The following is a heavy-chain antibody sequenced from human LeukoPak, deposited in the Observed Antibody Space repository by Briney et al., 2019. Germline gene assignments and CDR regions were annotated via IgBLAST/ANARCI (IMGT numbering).Heavy chain of an antibody. CDR3: ARLTPHYYDSSGYRPALFDY. CDR2: IYTSGST. D-gene: IGHD3-22*01. CDR1: GGSISSYY. J-gene: IGHJ4*02. V-gene: IGHV4-4*09. Sequence: PSETLSLTCTVSGGSISSYYWSWIRQPPGKGLEWIGYIYTSGSTNYNPSLKSRVTISVDTSKNQFSLKLSSVTAADTAVYYCARLTPHYYDSSGYRPALFDYWGQGTLVTVS.